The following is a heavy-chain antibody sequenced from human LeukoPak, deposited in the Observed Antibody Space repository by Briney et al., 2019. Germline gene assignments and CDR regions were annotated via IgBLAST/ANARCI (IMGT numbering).Heavy chain of an antibody. J-gene: IGHJ4*02. CDR1: GFTFSSYS. Sequence: GGSLRLSCVASGFTFSSYSMNWVRQAAGKGLEWVSSISSSSTYIYYADAVKGRFTISRDNAKNSLYLQMNSLRGEDTAVYYCARPYSSSYSEADYWGQGTLVTVSS. CDR2: ISSSSTYI. D-gene: IGHD6-13*01. V-gene: IGHV3-21*01. CDR3: ARPYSSSYSEADY.